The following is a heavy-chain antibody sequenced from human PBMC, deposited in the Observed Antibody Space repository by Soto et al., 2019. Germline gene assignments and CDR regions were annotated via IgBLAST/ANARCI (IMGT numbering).Heavy chain of an antibody. CDR3: ARWSVGGSSGYLDY. CDR2: IYYSGST. Sequence: SGTLSLTCTVSGGSISSGGYYWSWIRQHPGKGLEWIGYIYYSGSTYYNPSLKSRVTISVDTSKNQFSLKLSSVTAADTAVYYCARWSVGGSSGYLDYWGQGSLVTVSS. CDR1: GGSISSGGYY. D-gene: IGHD3-22*01. V-gene: IGHV4-31*03. J-gene: IGHJ4*02.